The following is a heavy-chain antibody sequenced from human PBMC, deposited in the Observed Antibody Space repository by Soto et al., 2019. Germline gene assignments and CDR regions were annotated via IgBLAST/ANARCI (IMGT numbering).Heavy chain of an antibody. CDR3: ARLPAPHNWNDLEAV. V-gene: IGHV1-46*01. CDR2: INPSGGST. J-gene: IGHJ6*02. D-gene: IGHD1-20*01. CDR1: GFTFTSSA. Sequence: ASVKVSCKASGFTFTSSAMQLVRQARGQGLEWMGIINPSGGSTSYAQKFQGRVTMTRDTSTSTVYMELSSLRSEDTAVYYCARLPAPHNWNDLEAVWVQGTTVTVSS.